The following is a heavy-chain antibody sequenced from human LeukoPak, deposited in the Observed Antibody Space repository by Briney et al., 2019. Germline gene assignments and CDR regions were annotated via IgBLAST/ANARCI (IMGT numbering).Heavy chain of an antibody. D-gene: IGHD3-3*01. CDR3: AKEYYDFWSGYPHDY. J-gene: IGHJ4*02. CDR2: ISGSGGST. V-gene: IGHV3-23*01. CDR1: GFTFNTYG. Sequence: GGTLRLSCAASGFTFNTYGMSWVRQAPGKGLEWVSAISGSGGSTYYADSVKGRFTISRDNSKNTLYLQMNSLRAEDTAVYYCAKEYYDFWSGYPHDYWGQGTLIIVSS.